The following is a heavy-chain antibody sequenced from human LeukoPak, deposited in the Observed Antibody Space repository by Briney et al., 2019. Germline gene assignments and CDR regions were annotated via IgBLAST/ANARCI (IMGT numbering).Heavy chain of an antibody. Sequence: GGSLRLSCAGSGFPISSYWMSWVRQAPGKGLEWVLVIYSGGSTYYADSVKGRFTISRDNSKNTLYLQMNSLRAEDTAVYYCARSLTFPPYYYYMDVWGKGTTVTISS. V-gene: IGHV3-53*01. J-gene: IGHJ6*03. CDR3: ARSLTFPPYYYYMDV. CDR1: GFPISSYW. CDR2: IYSGGST. D-gene: IGHD2-21*02.